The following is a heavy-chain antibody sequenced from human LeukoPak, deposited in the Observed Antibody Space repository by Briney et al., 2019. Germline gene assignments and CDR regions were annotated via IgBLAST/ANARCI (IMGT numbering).Heavy chain of an antibody. D-gene: IGHD5-18*01. CDR2: ISSNGGST. CDR3: ARDHSGYSYGFDY. Sequence: PGGSLRLSCAASGFTFSSYAMHWVRQAPGKGLEYVSAISSNGGSTYYANSVEGRFTISRDNSKNTLYLQMGSLRAEDMAVYYCARDHSGYSYGFDYWGQGTLVTVSS. V-gene: IGHV3-64*01. CDR1: GFTFSSYA. J-gene: IGHJ4*02.